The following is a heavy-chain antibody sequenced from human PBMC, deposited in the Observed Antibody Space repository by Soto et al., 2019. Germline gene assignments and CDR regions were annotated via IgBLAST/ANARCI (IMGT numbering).Heavy chain of an antibody. CDR1: GYTFTSYG. D-gene: IGHD3-22*01. V-gene: IGHV1-18*01. Sequence: QAQLVQSGAEVKKPGASVKVSCKASGYTFTSYGIAWVRQAPGQGLAWLGWISAYDGNTKYAQILQGSVSLTTDTATNTAYMELRSVRSDDTAMYFCARGGYYDSSGSRNYYYDGMHVWGQGTTVTVSS. CDR2: ISAYDGNT. CDR3: ARGGYYDSSGSRNYYYDGMHV. J-gene: IGHJ6*02.